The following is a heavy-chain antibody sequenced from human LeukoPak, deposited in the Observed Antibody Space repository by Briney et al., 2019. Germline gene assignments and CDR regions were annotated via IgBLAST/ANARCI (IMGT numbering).Heavy chain of an antibody. CDR3: ARDSSSWYFDY. V-gene: IGHV3-48*03. D-gene: IGHD6-13*01. J-gene: IGHJ4*02. CDR1: GFTFSSYE. CDR2: ISSSGSTI. Sequence: GGSLRLSCAASGFTFSSYEMHWVRQAPGKGLEWVSYISSSGSTIYYADSVKGRFTISRDNAKNSLYLQMNSLRAEDTAVYYCARDSSSWYFDYWGQGNLVTLSS.